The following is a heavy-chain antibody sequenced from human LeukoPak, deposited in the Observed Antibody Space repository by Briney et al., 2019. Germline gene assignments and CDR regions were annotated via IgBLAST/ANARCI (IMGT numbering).Heavy chain of an antibody. CDR2: INPDGSGK. J-gene: IGHJ4*02. CDR3: ATWGAGGNS. Sequence: GGSLRLSCEASGFTLSTYWMNWVRQVPGKGLDWVANINPDGSGKRYVDSVKGRFTIARDNADNSLSLQMNSLRAEDTAVYYCATWGAGGNSWGQGTLVTVSS. D-gene: IGHD4-23*01. CDR1: GFTLSTYW. V-gene: IGHV3-7*01.